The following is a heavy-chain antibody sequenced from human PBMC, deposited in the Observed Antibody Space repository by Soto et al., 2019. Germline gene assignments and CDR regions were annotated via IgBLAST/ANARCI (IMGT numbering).Heavy chain of an antibody. CDR2: VYTSGST. J-gene: IGHJ4*02. D-gene: IGHD4-17*01. CDR1: GGSMSSYF. V-gene: IGHV4-59*01. CDR3: ARAKYGGPPDY. Sequence: SDTLSLTCIVSGGSMSSYFWSWIRQPPGKGLEWIGYVYTSGSTNYNPSLKSRVTISIDTSRNQFSLKLSSVTAADTAVYHCARAKYGGPPDYWGQGTRVTVSS.